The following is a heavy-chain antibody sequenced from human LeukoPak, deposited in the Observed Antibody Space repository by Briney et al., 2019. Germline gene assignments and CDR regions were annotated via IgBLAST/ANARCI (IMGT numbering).Heavy chain of an antibody. CDR2: IYYSGGT. D-gene: IGHD3-3*01. Sequence: SETLSLTCTVSGGSISSSSYYWGWIRQPPGKGLEWIGSIYYSGGTYYNPSLKSRVTISVDTSKNQFSLKLSSVTAADTAVYYCASLPRLRFLEWLSFDYWGQGTLVTVSS. CDR3: ASLPRLRFLEWLSFDY. V-gene: IGHV4-39*01. CDR1: GGSISSSSYY. J-gene: IGHJ4*02.